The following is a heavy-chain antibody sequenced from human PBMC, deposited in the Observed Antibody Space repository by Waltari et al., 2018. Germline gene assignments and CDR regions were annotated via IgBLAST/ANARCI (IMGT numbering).Heavy chain of an antibody. CDR3: ASIDSSGWYFWFDP. Sequence: QVQLQESGPGLVKPSETLSLTCTVSGGSISSYSWSWIRQPPGKGLEWIGYIYYSGSTNYNPSLKSRVTISVDTSKNQFSLKLSSVTAADTAVHYCASIDSSGWYFWFDPWGQGTLVTVSS. CDR1: GGSISSYS. J-gene: IGHJ5*02. D-gene: IGHD6-19*01. V-gene: IGHV4-59*01. CDR2: IYYSGST.